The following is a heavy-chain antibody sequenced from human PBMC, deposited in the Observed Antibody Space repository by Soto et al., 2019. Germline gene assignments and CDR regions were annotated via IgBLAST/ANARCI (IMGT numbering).Heavy chain of an antibody. CDR2: ISYDGSNK. CDR1: GFTFSSYG. V-gene: IGHV3-30*18. J-gene: IGHJ4*02. D-gene: IGHD3-22*01. CDR3: AKDASYYYDSSGYWPSD. Sequence: QVQLVESGGGVVQPGRSLRLSCAASGFTFSSYGMHWVRQAPGKGLEWVAVISYDGSNKYYADSVKGRFTISRDNSKNTLYLQMTSLRAEDTAVYYCAKDASYYYDSSGYWPSDWGQGTLVTVSS.